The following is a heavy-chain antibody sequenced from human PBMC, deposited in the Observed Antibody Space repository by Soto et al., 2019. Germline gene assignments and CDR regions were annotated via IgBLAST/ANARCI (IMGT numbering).Heavy chain of an antibody. J-gene: IGHJ4*02. CDR2: ISYDGSNK. Sequence: QVQLVESGGGVVQPGRSLRLSCAASGFTFSSYAMHWVRQAPGKGLEWVAVISYDGSNKYYADSVKGRFTISRDNSKNTLYLQMNSLRAEDTAVYYCARDPLEMATDPVGLDYWGQGTLVTVSS. V-gene: IGHV3-30-3*01. CDR3: ARDPLEMATDPVGLDY. D-gene: IGHD5-12*01. CDR1: GFTFSSYA.